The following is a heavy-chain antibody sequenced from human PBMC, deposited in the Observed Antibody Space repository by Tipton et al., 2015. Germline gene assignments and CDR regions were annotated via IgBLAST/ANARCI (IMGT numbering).Heavy chain of an antibody. CDR2: INHSGST. V-gene: IGHV4-34*01. CDR1: GGSFSGYY. Sequence: TLSLTCAVYGGSFSGYYWAWIRQPPGKGLEWIGEINHSGSTKYNPSLYGRGTISVDTSKDRFSLKLTSVTAADTAVYYCKVARWTLDYWGQGILVTVSS. CDR3: KVARWTLDY. J-gene: IGHJ4*02. D-gene: IGHD3/OR15-3a*01.